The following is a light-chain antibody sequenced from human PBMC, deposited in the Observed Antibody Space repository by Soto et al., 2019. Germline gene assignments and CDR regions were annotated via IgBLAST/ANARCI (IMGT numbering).Light chain of an antibody. CDR3: QQYSTSLPWT. V-gene: IGKV3-20*01. CDR2: GAS. CDR1: QSVSSSY. Sequence: EIVLTQSPGTLSLSPGERVTLSCRASQSVSSSYLAWYQQKPGQAPRLLIYGASTRATGIPDRFSGSGSGTDFTLTISRLEPEDFAVYYCQQYSTSLPWTFGLGTKV. J-gene: IGKJ1*01.